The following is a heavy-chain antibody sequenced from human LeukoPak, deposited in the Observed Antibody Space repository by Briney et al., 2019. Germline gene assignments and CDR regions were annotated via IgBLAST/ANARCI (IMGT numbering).Heavy chain of an antibody. D-gene: IGHD2-2*01. V-gene: IGHV4-4*02. CDR2: INHGGST. J-gene: IGHJ4*02. Sequence: SETLSLTCAVSGGSISSSNWWSWVRQSPGKGLEWIGEINHGGSTYYNPSLKSRVTISVDTSKNQFSLKLSSVTAADTAVYYCARGGDCSSASCTNEYWGQGTLVTVSS. CDR1: GGSISSSNW. CDR3: ARGGDCSSASCTNEY.